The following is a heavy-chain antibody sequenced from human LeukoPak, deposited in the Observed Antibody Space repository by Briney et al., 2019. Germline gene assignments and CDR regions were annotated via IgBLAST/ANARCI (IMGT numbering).Heavy chain of an antibody. CDR2: IKQDGSER. V-gene: IGHV3-7*03. J-gene: IGHJ4*02. Sequence: GGSLRLSCAASGFTLTSYWMNWVRQAPGKGLEWVANIKQDGSERNYVDSVKGRFTISRDNAKNSLYLQMNSLRAEDTALYYCAKAVPYYYDSSGYPIDYWGQGTLVTVSS. CDR3: AKAVPYYYDSSGYPIDY. D-gene: IGHD3-22*01. CDR1: GFTLTSYW.